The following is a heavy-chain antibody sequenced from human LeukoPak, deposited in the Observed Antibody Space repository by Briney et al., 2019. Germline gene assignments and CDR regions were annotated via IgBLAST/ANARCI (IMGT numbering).Heavy chain of an antibody. V-gene: IGHV3-23*01. Sequence: PGGSLRLSCAASGFTFSSYAMSWVRQAPGKGLEWVSAISGSGGSTYYADSVKGRFTISRDNSKNTLYLQMNSLRAEDTAVYYCAKDRLEWLFFGVSDWFDPWGQGTLVTVSS. CDR3: AKDRLEWLFFGVSDWFDP. CDR1: GFTFSSYA. J-gene: IGHJ5*02. CDR2: ISGSGGST. D-gene: IGHD3-3*01.